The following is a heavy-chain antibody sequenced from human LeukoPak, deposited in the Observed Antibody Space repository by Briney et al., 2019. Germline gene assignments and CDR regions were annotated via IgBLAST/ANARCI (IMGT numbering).Heavy chain of an antibody. CDR2: ISAYNGNT. Sequence: GASVKVSCKASGYTFTSYGISWVRQAPGQGLEWMGWISAYNGNTNYAQKLQGRVTMTTDTSTSTAYMELRSLRSDDTAVYYCARGQGSSGWFVGALVGRPQLFAFDIWGQGTMVTVSS. J-gene: IGHJ3*02. V-gene: IGHV1-18*01. CDR1: GYTFTSYG. D-gene: IGHD6-19*01. CDR3: ARGQGSSGWFVGALVGRPQLFAFDI.